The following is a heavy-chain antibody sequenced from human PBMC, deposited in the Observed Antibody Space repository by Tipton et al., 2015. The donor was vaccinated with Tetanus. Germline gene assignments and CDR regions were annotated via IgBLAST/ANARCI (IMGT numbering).Heavy chain of an antibody. J-gene: IGHJ4*02. Sequence: SLRLSCAASGFSFSAYEMSWVRQAPGMGLEWVAYISNVGASIYYAESVKDRFTISRDNAKNSVHLQMNSLRAGDTAVYYCARHAFSSGCFDWWGQGTLVTVSS. CDR3: ARHAFSSGCFDW. CDR1: GFSFSAYE. CDR2: ISNVGASI. V-gene: IGHV3-48*03. D-gene: IGHD6-25*01.